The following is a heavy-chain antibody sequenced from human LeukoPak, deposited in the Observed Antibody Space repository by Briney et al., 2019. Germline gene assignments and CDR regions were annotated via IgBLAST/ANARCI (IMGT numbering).Heavy chain of an antibody. V-gene: IGHV3-23*01. CDR2: ISGSGGST. CDR1: GFTFSSYA. J-gene: IGHJ6*04. Sequence: GGSLRLSCAASGFTFSSYAMSWVRQAPGKGLEWVSAISGSGGSTYYADSVKGRFTISRDNSKNTLYLQMNSLRAEDTAVYYCAKDITIFFYYYYSMDVWGKGTTVTVSS. D-gene: IGHD3-9*01. CDR3: AKDITIFFYYYYSMDV.